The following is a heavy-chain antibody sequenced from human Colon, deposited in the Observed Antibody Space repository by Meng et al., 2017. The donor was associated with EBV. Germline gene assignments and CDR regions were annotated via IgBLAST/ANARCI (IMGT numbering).Heavy chain of an antibody. Sequence: QLQLQKSGPVLVKTSETLSLTCAVSGGSISSVYWWTWVRQSPGKGLEWIGEIYHSGSTNYNPSLKSRVTISVDKSKNQFSLKLTSVTAADTAVYYCARGGYYSFDYWGQRTLVTVSS. J-gene: IGHJ4*02. CDR1: GGSISSVYW. D-gene: IGHD5-18*01. CDR3: ARGGYYSFDY. CDR2: IYHSGST. V-gene: IGHV4-4*02.